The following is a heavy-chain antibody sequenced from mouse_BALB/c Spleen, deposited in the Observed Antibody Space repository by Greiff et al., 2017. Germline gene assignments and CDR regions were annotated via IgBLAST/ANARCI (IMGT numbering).Heavy chain of an antibody. CDR3: ARGGYDGYYFDY. CDR1: GYTFTSYD. CDR2: IYPGDGST. V-gene: IGHV1S33*01. Sequence: SGPELVKPGALVKISCKASGYTFTSYDINWVKQRPGQGLEWIGWIYPGDGSTKYNEKFKGKATLTADKSSSTAYMQLSSLTSENSAVYFCARGGYDGYYFDYWGQGTTLTVSS. J-gene: IGHJ2*01. D-gene: IGHD2-3*01.